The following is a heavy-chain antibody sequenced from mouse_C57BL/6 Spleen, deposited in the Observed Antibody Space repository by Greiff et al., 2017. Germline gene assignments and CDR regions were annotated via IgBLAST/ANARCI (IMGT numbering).Heavy chain of an antibody. D-gene: IGHD1-1*01. V-gene: IGHV2-2*01. CDR3: ARVFITTVGAMDY. J-gene: IGHJ4*01. Sequence: VKLMESGPGLVQPSQSLSITCTVSGFSLTSYGVHWVRQSPGKGLEWLGVIWSGGSTDYNAAFISRLSISKDNSKSQVFFKMNSLQADDTAIYYCARVFITTVGAMDYWGQGTSVTVSS. CDR2: IWSGGST. CDR1: GFSLTSYG.